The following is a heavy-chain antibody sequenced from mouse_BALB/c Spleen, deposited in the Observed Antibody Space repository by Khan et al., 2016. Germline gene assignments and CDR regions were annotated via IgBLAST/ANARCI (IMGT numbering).Heavy chain of an antibody. CDR2: INPDSSTI. J-gene: IGHJ3*01. D-gene: IGHD1-1*01. Sequence: EVKLLESGGGLVQPGGSLKLSCAASGFDFSRYWMSWVRQAPGKGLEWIGEINPDSSTINYTPSLKDKFIISRDNAKNTLYLQMRKVRSDDTVLYYCARAGYYGYLVNWGQGTLVTVSA. CDR3: ARAGYYGYLVN. V-gene: IGHV4-1*02. CDR1: GFDFSRYW.